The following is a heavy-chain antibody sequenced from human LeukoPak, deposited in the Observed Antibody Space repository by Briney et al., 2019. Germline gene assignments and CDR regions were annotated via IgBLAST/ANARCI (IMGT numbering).Heavy chain of an antibody. CDR2: IYYSGST. J-gene: IGHJ5*02. CDR1: GGSISSSSYY. Sequence: SETLSLTCTVSGGSISSSSYYWGWIRQPPGKGLEWIGTIYYSGSTYYNPSLKSRVTISVDTSKNQFSLKLSSVTAADTAVYYCARQQQLVRRWFDPWGQGTLVTVSS. D-gene: IGHD6-13*01. CDR3: ARQQQLVRRWFDP. V-gene: IGHV4-39*01.